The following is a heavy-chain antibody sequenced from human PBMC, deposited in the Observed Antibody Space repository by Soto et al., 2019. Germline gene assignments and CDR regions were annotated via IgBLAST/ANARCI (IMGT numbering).Heavy chain of an antibody. Sequence: QVHLVQSEGEVKKPGASVKVSCKTSGYTFSDYGVSWVRQAPGQGLGWMGWINTYNGNTKYEHKFQGRVTLTTDASTRTVFLELTSLKFDDAAVYYCARGFIPENYWGQGTRVTVSS. CDR3: ARGFIPENY. D-gene: IGHD2-2*01. J-gene: IGHJ4*02. CDR2: INTYNGNT. V-gene: IGHV1-18*01. CDR1: GYTFSDYG.